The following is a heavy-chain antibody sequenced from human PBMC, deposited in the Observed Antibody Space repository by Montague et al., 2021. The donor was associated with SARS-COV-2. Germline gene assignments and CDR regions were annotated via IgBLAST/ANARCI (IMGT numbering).Heavy chain of an antibody. Sequence: CAISGDSVSSNIATWNWIRQSPSRGLEWLGRTYYRSKWYNDYAEXVKSRITIDPDTSKHQFSLHLNSVTPEDTAVYYGARIPVGSKYYFDFWGQGTLVTVSS. CDR1: GDSVSSNIAT. CDR3: ARIPVGSKYYFDF. J-gene: IGHJ4*02. V-gene: IGHV6-1*01. D-gene: IGHD2-2*01. CDR2: TYYRSKWYN.